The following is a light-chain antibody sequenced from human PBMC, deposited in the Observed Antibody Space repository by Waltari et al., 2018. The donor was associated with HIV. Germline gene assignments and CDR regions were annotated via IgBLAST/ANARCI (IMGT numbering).Light chain of an antibody. CDR3: AAWDDRLSGL. Sequence: QSVLTQPPSASGTPGQRVTISCSGGSSNIGLYHVYWYQQFPGTAPKLLIYRDNQRPPCVPCRFSGSKSGTSASLVISGLRSEDEADYYCAAWDDRLSGLFGGGTKVTVL. CDR2: RDN. CDR1: SSNIGLYH. J-gene: IGLJ2*01. V-gene: IGLV1-47*01.